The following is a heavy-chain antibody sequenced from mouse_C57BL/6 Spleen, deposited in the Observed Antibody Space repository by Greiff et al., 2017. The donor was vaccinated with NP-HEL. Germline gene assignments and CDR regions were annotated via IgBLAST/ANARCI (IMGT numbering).Heavy chain of an antibody. CDR1: GYTFTSYW. CDR2: IDPSDSYT. V-gene: IGHV1-69*01. D-gene: IGHD1-1*01. J-gene: IGHJ3*01. CDR3: AAYYGSSPFAD. Sequence: QVQLQQPGAELVMPGASVKLSCKASGYTFTSYWMHWVKQRPGQGLEWIGEIDPSDSYTNYNQKFKGKSTLTVDKSSSTAYMQLSSLTSEDSAVYYCAAYYGSSPFADWGQGTLVTVSA.